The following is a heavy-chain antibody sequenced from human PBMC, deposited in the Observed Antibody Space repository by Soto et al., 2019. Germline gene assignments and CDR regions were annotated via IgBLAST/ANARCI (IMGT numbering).Heavy chain of an antibody. J-gene: IGHJ3*02. CDR3: ARVGGVAVAGAFDI. CDR2: IYYSGST. D-gene: IGHD6-19*01. V-gene: IGHV4-59*01. CDR1: GGSISSYY. Sequence: TSETLSLTCTVSGGSISSYYWSWIRQPPGKGLEWIGYIYYSGSTNYNPSLKSRVTISVDTSKNQFSLKLSSVTAADTAVYYCARVGGVAVAGAFDIWGQGTMVTV.